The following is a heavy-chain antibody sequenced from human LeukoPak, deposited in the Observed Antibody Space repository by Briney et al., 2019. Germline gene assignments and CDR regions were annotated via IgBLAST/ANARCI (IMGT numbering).Heavy chain of an antibody. CDR1: NDSISPLY. Sequence: SETLSLTCTVSNDSISPLYWGWIRQPPGKGLEFIGYIFYSGTTNFNPSLKSRVTLSVDTSKNQFSLRLNSVTAADTVVYYCARGGSAAKYYFDSWGQGTLVTVSS. CDR2: IFYSGTT. J-gene: IGHJ4*02. D-gene: IGHD6-13*01. V-gene: IGHV4-59*11. CDR3: ARGGSAAKYYFDS.